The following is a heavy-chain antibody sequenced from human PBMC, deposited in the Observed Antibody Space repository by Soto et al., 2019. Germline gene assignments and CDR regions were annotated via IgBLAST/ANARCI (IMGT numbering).Heavy chain of an antibody. CDR3: PRAGVIGPWYYGMDV. Sequence: SETLSLTCTVSGGSISSYYWSWIRQPPGKGLEWIGYIYYSGSTNYNPSLKSRVTISVDTSKNQFSLKLSSVTAADTAVYYCPRAGVIGPWYYGMDVWGQGTTVTVSS. J-gene: IGHJ6*02. CDR1: GGSISSYY. CDR2: IYYSGST. D-gene: IGHD3-16*02. V-gene: IGHV4-59*01.